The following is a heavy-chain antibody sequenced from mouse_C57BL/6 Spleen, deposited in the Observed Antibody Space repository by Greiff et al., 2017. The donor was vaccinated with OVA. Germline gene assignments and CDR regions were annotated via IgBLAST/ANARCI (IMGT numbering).Heavy chain of an antibody. D-gene: IGHD1-1*01. Sequence: VKLQESGAELAKPGASVKLSCKASGYTFTSYWMHWVKQRPGQGLEWIGYINPSSGYTKYNQKFKDQATLTADKSSSTAYMQLSSLTYEDSAVYYCARGGVVAPVSFDYWGQGTTLTVSS. J-gene: IGHJ2*01. V-gene: IGHV1-7*01. CDR3: ARGGVVAPVSFDY. CDR1: GYTFTSYW. CDR2: INPSSGYT.